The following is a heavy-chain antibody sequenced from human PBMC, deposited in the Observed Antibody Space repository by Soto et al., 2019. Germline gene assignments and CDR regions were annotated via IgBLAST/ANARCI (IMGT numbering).Heavy chain of an antibody. Sequence: GALVKVSCKASGYTFTSYAMHWVRQAPGQRLEWMGWINAGNGNTKYSQKFQGRVTITRDTSASTAYMELSSLRSEDTAVYYCARCEVPAAIHYYYGMDVWGQGTTVTVSS. CDR1: GYTFTSYA. J-gene: IGHJ6*02. CDR2: INAGNGNT. V-gene: IGHV1-3*01. D-gene: IGHD2-2*01. CDR3: ARCEVPAAIHYYYGMDV.